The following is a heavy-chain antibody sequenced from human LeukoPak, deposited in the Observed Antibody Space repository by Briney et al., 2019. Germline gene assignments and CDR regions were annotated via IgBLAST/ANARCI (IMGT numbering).Heavy chain of an antibody. Sequence: SETLSLTCTVSGGSISSYYWSWIRQPPGKGLEWIGYIYYSGSTNYNPSLKSRVTISVDTSKNQFSLKLRSVTAADTAVYFCARSVLLGFCSSTSCSKGTFDYWGQGTLVTVSS. J-gene: IGHJ4*02. D-gene: IGHD2-2*01. CDR3: ARSVLLGFCSSTSCSKGTFDY. V-gene: IGHV4-59*01. CDR2: IYYSGST. CDR1: GGSISSYY.